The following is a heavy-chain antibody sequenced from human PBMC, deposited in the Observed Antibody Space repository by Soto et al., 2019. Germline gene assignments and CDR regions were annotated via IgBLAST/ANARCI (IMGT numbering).Heavy chain of an antibody. CDR2: IYTSGST. CDR3: AREPPIFCSGGSCYADNWFDP. D-gene: IGHD2-15*01. CDR1: GGSISSYY. J-gene: IGHJ5*02. Sequence: NPSETLSLTCTVFGGSISSYYWSWIRQPAGKGLEWIGRIYTSGSTNYNPSLKSRVTMSVDTSKNQFSLKLSSVTAADTAVYYCAREPPIFCSGGSCYADNWFDPWGQGTLVTVSS. V-gene: IGHV4-4*07.